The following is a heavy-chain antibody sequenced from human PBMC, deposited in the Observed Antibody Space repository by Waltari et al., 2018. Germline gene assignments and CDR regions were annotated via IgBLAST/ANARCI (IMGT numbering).Heavy chain of an antibody. J-gene: IGHJ4*02. CDR1: GFSLSTSGVG. CDR3: AHRRVADCSGGSCYYFDY. Sequence: QITLKESGPTLVKPTQTLTLTCTFSGFSLSTSGVGVGWIRQPPGKALEWLALIYWNDDKRYSPSLKSRLTITKDTSKNQVVLTMTNMDPVDTATYYCAHRRVADCSGGSCYYFDYWGQGTLVTVSP. V-gene: IGHV2-5*01. CDR2: IYWNDDK. D-gene: IGHD2-15*01.